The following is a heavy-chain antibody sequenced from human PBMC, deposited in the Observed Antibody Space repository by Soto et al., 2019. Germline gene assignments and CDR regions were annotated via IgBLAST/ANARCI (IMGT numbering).Heavy chain of an antibody. V-gene: IGHV4-34*01. J-gene: IGHJ6*02. CDR1: GGSFSGYY. CDR3: ARVDALRYFDSIYYYYGMDV. D-gene: IGHD3-9*01. CDR2: INHSGST. Sequence: PSETLSLTCAVYGGSFSGYYWSWVREPPLNGLEWIGEINHSGSTNYNPSLKSRVTISVDTSKNQFSLKLSSVTAADTAVYYCARVDALRYFDSIYYYYGMDVWGQGTTVTVSS.